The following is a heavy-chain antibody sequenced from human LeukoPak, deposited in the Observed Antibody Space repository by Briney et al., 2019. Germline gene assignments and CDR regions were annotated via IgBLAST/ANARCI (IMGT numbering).Heavy chain of an antibody. Sequence: GGSLRLSCAASGFTVSNNYVTWVRQAPGKGLEWVSVIYAAGYTYYADSVKGRFTISRDNSKNTVNLQMNSLRAEDTAVYYCARGYIVVVPAAPRTPAFDYWGQGTLVTVSS. CDR1: GFTVSNNY. V-gene: IGHV3-66*01. CDR3: ARGYIVVVPAAPRTPAFDY. D-gene: IGHD2-2*01. CDR2: IYAAGYT. J-gene: IGHJ4*02.